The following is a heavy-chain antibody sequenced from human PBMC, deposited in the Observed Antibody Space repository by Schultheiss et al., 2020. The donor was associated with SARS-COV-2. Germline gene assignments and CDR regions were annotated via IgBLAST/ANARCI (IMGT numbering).Heavy chain of an antibody. CDR2: IKQDGSEK. CDR3: VRSITIFGVVPFDP. Sequence: GGSLRLSCAASGFTFSSYWMSWVRQAPGKGLEWVANIKQDGSEKYYVDSVKGRFTISRDNAKNSLYLQMNSLRAEDTAVYYCVRSITIFGVVPFDPWGQGTLVTVSS. CDR1: GFTFSSYW. J-gene: IGHJ5*02. V-gene: IGHV3-7*01. D-gene: IGHD3-3*01.